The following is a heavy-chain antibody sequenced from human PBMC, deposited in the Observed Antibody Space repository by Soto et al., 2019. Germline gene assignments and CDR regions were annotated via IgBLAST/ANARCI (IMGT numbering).Heavy chain of an antibody. J-gene: IGHJ4*02. V-gene: IGHV4-4*02. CDR1: GGSISSSNW. Sequence: QVQLQESGPGLVKPSGTLSLTCAVSGGSISSSNWWSWVRQPPGKGLEWIGEIYHSGSTNYNPSLKSRGTISVDKSKNQFALKLSSVTAADTAVYYCARGGMTLGVRGVILFDYWGQGTLVTVSS. CDR3: ARGGMTLGVRGVILFDY. CDR2: IYHSGST. D-gene: IGHD3-10*01.